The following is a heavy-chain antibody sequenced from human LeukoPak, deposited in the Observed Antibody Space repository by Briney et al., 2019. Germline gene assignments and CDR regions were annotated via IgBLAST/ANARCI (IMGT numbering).Heavy chain of an antibody. CDR2: IWYDGSNK. Sequence: GGSLRLSCAASGFTFSSYGMHWVRQAPGKGQEWVAVIWYDGSNKYYADSVKGRFTISRDNSKNTLYLQMNSLRAEDTAVYYCARENDAFDIWGQGTMVTVSS. CDR3: ARENDAFDI. J-gene: IGHJ3*02. V-gene: IGHV3-33*01. CDR1: GFTFSSYG.